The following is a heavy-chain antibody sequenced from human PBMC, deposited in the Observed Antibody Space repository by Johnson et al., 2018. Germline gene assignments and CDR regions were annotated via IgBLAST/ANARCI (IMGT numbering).Heavy chain of an antibody. V-gene: IGHV3-33*03. CDR2: IWYDGSNK. Sequence: QVQLVESGGGVVQPGRSLRLSCAASGFTFSSYGMHWVRQAPGKGLEWVAVIWYDGSNKYYADSVKGRFTISRDNSKNSLYLQMNSLRTEDTALYYCAKDEGLSRTYYYYMDVWGKGTTVTVSS. CDR1: GFTFSSYG. CDR3: AKDEGLSRTYYYYMDV. J-gene: IGHJ6*03.